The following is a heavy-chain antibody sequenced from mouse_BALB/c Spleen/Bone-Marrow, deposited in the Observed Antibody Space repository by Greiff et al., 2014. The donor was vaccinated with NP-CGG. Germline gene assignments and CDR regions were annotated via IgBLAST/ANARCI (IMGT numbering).Heavy chain of an antibody. CDR3: ARGDDSLLRLRSMDY. V-gene: IGHV5-12*02. D-gene: IGHD1-2*01. J-gene: IGHJ4*01. Sequence: VKVVESGGGLVQPGGSLKLSCATSGFTFSDYYMYWVRQTPEKRLEWVAYISNGGGCTYYPDTVKGRFTISRDNAENTLYLQMRSLKSDDTAMYYCARGDDSLLRLRSMDYWGQGTSVTVSS. CDR2: ISNGGGCT. CDR1: GFTFSDYY.